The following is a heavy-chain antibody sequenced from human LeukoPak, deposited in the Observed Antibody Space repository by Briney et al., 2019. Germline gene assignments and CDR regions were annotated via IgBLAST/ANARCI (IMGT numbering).Heavy chain of an antibody. CDR1: GFTFSSFA. Sequence: QPGRSLRLSCVASGFTFSSFAVHWVRQAPGKGLEWVAFISYDGSYTYYADSVKGRFTISRENAKNSLYLQMNSLRAGDTAVYYCARGVSGDSGFDIWGQGTMVTVSS. V-gene: IGHV3-30*14. D-gene: IGHD3-10*01. CDR3: ARGVSGDSGFDI. CDR2: ISYDGSYT. J-gene: IGHJ3*02.